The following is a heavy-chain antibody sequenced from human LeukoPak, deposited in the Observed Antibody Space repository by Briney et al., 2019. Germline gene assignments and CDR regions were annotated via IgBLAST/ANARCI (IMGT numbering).Heavy chain of an antibody. CDR3: ARGAYYDFWSGYYNFDY. J-gene: IGHJ4*02. Sequence: GRSLRLSCAASGFTFSSYAMHWVRQAPGKGLEWVSAISGSGGSTYYADSVKGRFTISRDNSKNTLYLQMNSLRAEDTAVYYCARGAYYDFWSGYYNFDYWGQGTLVTVSS. V-gene: IGHV3-23*01. CDR1: GFTFSSYA. CDR2: ISGSGGST. D-gene: IGHD3-3*01.